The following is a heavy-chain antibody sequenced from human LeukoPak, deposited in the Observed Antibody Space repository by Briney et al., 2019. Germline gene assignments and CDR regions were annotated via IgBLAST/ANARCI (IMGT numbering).Heavy chain of an antibody. J-gene: IGHJ4*02. V-gene: IGHV3-21*01. CDR1: VFTFSSYS. CDR3: ARVRRGTIRFDY. Sequence: GGSLRLSCAASVFTFSSYSMNWVRQAPGKGLEWVSSISSSSSYIYYADSVKGRFTISRDNAKNSLYLQMNSLRAEDTAVYYCARVRRGTIRFDYWGQGTLVTVSS. CDR2: ISSSSSYI. D-gene: IGHD1/OR15-1a*01.